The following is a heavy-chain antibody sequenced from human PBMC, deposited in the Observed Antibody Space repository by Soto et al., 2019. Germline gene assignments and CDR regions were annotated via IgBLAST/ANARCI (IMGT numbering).Heavy chain of an antibody. Sequence: GGSLRLSCAASGFTFSSYSMNWVRQAPGKGLEWVSSISTTSAYIYYADSVKGRFTISRDNAKNSLYLHMNSLRVEDTAVYYCVWPGGFDPWGQGTLVTVSS. V-gene: IGHV3-21*01. CDR3: VWPGGFDP. J-gene: IGHJ5*02. CDR1: GFTFSSYS. CDR2: ISTTSAYI. D-gene: IGHD3-16*01.